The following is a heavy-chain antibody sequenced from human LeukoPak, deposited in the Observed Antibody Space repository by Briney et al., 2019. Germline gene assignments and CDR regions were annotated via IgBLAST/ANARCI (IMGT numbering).Heavy chain of an antibody. J-gene: IGHJ4*02. V-gene: IGHV4-34*01. CDR3: ARWAGRSSWLDY. CDR1: GDSFSGYY. D-gene: IGHD6-13*01. Sequence: SETLSLTCAVYGDSFSGYYWNWIRQPPGKGLEWIGSIYYSGSTHYNPSLKSRVTISVDTSKNQFSLKLSSVTAADTAVYYCARWAGRSSWLDYWGQGTLVTVSS. CDR2: IYYSGST.